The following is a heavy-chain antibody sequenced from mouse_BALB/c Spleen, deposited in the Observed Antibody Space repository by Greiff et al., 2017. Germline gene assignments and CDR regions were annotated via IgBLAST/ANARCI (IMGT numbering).Heavy chain of an antibody. CDR3: ARGGDYDYWYFDV. J-gene: IGHJ1*01. CDR2: IRNKANGYTT. Sequence: EVMLVESGGGLVQPGGSLRLSCATSGFTFTDYYMSWVRQPPGKALEWLGFIRNKANGYTTEYSASVKGRFTISRDNSQSILYLQMNTLRAEDSATYYCARGGDYDYWYFDVWGAGTTVTVSS. V-gene: IGHV7-3*02. D-gene: IGHD2-4*01. CDR1: GFTFTDYY.